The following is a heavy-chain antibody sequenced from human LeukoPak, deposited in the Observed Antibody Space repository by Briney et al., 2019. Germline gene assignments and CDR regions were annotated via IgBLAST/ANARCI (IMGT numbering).Heavy chain of an antibody. D-gene: IGHD1-7*01. CDR2: ISAYNGNT. J-gene: IGHJ4*02. Sequence: ASVKVSCKASGYTFTSYGISWVRQAPGQGLEWMGWISAYNGNTNYAQKLQGRVTMTTDTSTSTAYMELRSLRSDDTAVYYCARDFTRNYVDPTFDCWGQGTLVTVSS. CDR1: GYTFTSYG. V-gene: IGHV1-18*01. CDR3: ARDFTRNYVDPTFDC.